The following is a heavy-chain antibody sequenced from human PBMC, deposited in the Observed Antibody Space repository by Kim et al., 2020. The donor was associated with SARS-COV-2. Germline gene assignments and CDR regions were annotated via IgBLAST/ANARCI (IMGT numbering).Heavy chain of an antibody. CDR2: IKTDGSKS. Sequence: GGSLRLSCAASGFTFSSYWMHWVRQAPGKGLVWVSQIKTDGSKSTYADSVKGRFTISRDNAENTLYLQMNSLRAEDTAVYYCARELRPADYWGQGTLVTV. CDR3: ARELRPADY. J-gene: IGHJ4*02. D-gene: IGHD3-16*01. CDR1: GFTFSSYW. V-gene: IGHV3-74*03.